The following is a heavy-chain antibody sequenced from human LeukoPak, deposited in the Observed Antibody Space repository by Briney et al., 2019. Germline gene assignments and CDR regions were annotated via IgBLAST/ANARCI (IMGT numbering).Heavy chain of an antibody. D-gene: IGHD3-22*01. CDR3: ARLSGYSSGHYYSDY. J-gene: IGHJ4*02. CDR2: IYYRGST. CDR1: GGSISSDY. Sequence: PSETLSLTCTVSGGSISSDYWSWIRQPPGKGLEWIGYIYYRGSTNYNPSLKSRVTISEDTSKNQFSLKLSSVTAADTAVYYCARLSGYSSGHYYSDYWGQGTLVTVSS. V-gene: IGHV4-59*01.